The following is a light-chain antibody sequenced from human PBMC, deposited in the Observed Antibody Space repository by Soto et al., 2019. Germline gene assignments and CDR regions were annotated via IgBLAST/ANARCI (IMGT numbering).Light chain of an antibody. CDR3: CSDSGSSTYV. V-gene: IGLV2-23*02. J-gene: IGLJ1*01. Sequence: QSVLTQPASVSGSPGQSITISCTRTSNDVGSYNFVSWYQQHPGKAPKVLIYEVTKRPSGVSNRFSGSKSGNTASLTISGVQADDEADYYCCSDSGSSTYVFGSGTKLTVL. CDR2: EVT. CDR1: SNDVGSYNF.